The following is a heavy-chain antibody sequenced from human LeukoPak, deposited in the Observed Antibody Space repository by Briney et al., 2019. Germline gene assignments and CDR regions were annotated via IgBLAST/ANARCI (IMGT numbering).Heavy chain of an antibody. J-gene: IGHJ5*02. V-gene: IGHV4-59*02. D-gene: IGHD2/OR15-2a*01. Sequence: SETLSLTCRISGAFAGPLSWAKPRQTPGKGLEWFGYSSDTGKTESNPSLRSRVSISLDTSKKHFSLRLRSVTATASAVYYCATGYYEPFATWGAGILVTGSS. CDR3: ATGYYEPFAT. CDR1: GAFAGPLS. CDR2: SSDTGKT.